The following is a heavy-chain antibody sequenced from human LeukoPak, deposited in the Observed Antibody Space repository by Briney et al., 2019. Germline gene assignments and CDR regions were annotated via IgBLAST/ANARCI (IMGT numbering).Heavy chain of an antibody. CDR1: GGTFSSYA. CDR2: IIPIFGTA. Sequence: GASVKVSCKASGGTFSSYAISWVRQAPGQGLEWMGGIIPIFGTANYAQKFQGRVTITADESTSTAYMELSSLRSEDTAVYYCARSTIFGVAMGYNWFDPWGQGTLVTVSS. CDR3: ARSTIFGVAMGYNWFDP. V-gene: IGHV1-69*13. D-gene: IGHD3-3*01. J-gene: IGHJ5*02.